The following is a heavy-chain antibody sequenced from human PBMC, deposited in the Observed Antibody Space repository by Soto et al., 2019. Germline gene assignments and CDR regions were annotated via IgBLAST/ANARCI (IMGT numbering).Heavy chain of an antibody. CDR1: GYTFTIFG. Sequence: QVQLVQSGAEVKKPGASVKVSCKASGYTFTIFGMSWVRQAPGQGLEWMGWITAYNGNTNYAQNVQGRVTMTTDTSTSTASRELRRLSCDDTAVYYCTRVGTPLDYGHQGTLVTASS. CDR3: TRVGTPLDY. D-gene: IGHD2-21*02. CDR2: ITAYNGNT. V-gene: IGHV1-18*01. J-gene: IGHJ4*02.